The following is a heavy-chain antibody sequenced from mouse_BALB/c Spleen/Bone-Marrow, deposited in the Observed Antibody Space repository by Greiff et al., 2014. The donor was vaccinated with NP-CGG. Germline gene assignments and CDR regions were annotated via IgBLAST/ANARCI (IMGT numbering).Heavy chain of an antibody. CDR3: ARRDGGPMDY. CDR1: GFTFSNYG. D-gene: IGHD2-3*01. V-gene: IGHV5-6*02. J-gene: IGHJ4*01. Sequence: EVKLVESGGDLVKPGGSLKLSCAASGFTFSNYGMSWVRQTPDKRLEWAATISSGGSYTYYPDSVKGRFTISRDNAKNTLYLQMSSLKSEDTAMYYCARRDGGPMDYWGQGTSVTVSS. CDR2: ISSGGSYT.